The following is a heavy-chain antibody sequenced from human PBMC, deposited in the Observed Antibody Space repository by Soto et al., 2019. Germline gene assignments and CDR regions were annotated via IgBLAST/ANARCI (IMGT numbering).Heavy chain of an antibody. CDR2: IHYSGST. Sequence: SETLSLTCTVSGGSISGYYWSWIRQSPGKGLEWIGYIHYSGSTNYNPSLKSRVTISVDTSKNQLSLKLSSVTAADTAVYYCARGNYDFWSGYYGPRYYYGMDVWGQGTTVTVSS. V-gene: IGHV4-59*01. D-gene: IGHD3-3*01. J-gene: IGHJ6*02. CDR3: ARGNYDFWSGYYGPRYYYGMDV. CDR1: GGSISGYY.